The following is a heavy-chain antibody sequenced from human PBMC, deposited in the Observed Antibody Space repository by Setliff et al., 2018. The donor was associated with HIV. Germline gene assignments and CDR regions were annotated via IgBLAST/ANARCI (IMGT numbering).Heavy chain of an antibody. Sequence: SETLSLTCAVSGYSISSGYYWAWIRQPPGKGLEWIGSIYHGGTTYYNPSLKSRSTISEDTSKNQFSLRLTSVTAADTAVYFCARSSHFYDMPQYAFDIWGQGTMVTV. CDR2: IYHGGTT. D-gene: IGHD3-16*01. V-gene: IGHV4-38-2*01. J-gene: IGHJ3*02. CDR3: ARSSHFYDMPQYAFDI. CDR1: GYSISSGYY.